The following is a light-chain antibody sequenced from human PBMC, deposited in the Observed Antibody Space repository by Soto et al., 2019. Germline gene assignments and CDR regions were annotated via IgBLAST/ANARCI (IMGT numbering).Light chain of an antibody. Sequence: QSFLTQPPSASGTPGQRVTISCSGSSSNIGSNYVYWYQQLPGTAPKLLIYSNNQRPSGVPDRFSGSKSGTSASLAISGLRSEDEADYYCAAWDDSLSGPNWVFGGGTQLTVL. J-gene: IGLJ3*02. CDR3: AAWDDSLSGPNWV. CDR2: SNN. V-gene: IGLV1-47*02. CDR1: SSNIGSNY.